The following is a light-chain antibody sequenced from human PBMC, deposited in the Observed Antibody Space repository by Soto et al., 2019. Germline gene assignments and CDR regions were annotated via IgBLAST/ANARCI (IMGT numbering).Light chain of an antibody. CDR2: EVN. CDR1: SSDVGGYNY. J-gene: IGLJ2*01. V-gene: IGLV2-8*01. CDR3: ISHAGSSTL. Sequence: SVLTQPPSASGSPGQSVTISCTGTSSDVGGYNYVSWYQQHPGKAPKFVIYEVNKRPSGVPDRFSGSKSGNTASLTVSGLQAEDEADYYCISHAGSSTLFGGGTKLTVL.